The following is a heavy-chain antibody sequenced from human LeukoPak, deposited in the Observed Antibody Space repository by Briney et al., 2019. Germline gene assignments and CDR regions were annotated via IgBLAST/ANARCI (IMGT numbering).Heavy chain of an antibody. J-gene: IGHJ6*02. CDR3: ARGVVVAATGSGYYYGMDV. CDR1: GGSFSGYY. V-gene: IGHV4-34*01. CDR2: INHSGST. D-gene: IGHD2-15*01. Sequence: SETLSLTCAVYGGSFSGYYWSWIRQPPGKGLEWIGEINHSGSTNYNPSLKSRVTISVDTSKNQFSLKLSSVTAADTAEYYCARGVVVAATGSGYYYGMDVWGQGTTVTVSS.